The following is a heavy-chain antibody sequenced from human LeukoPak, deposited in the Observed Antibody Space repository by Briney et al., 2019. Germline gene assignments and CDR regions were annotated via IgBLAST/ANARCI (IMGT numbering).Heavy chain of an antibody. CDR3: AKDLMGLTDY. J-gene: IGHJ4*02. Sequence: SETLSLTCTVSGGSITDYDWSWIRQPAGKGLEWIGRTSENTKYNPSLKSRVTMSVDTSKNQFSLKLTSLTAADTAVYYCAKDLMGLTDYWGQGTLVTVSS. CDR2: TSENT. CDR1: GGSITDYD. D-gene: IGHD1-26*01. V-gene: IGHV4-4*07.